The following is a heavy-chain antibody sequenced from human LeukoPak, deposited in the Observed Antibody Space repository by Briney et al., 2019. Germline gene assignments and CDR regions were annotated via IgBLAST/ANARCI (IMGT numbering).Heavy chain of an antibody. V-gene: IGHV3-23*01. CDR1: GFTFSSYA. CDR2: ISGSGGST. D-gene: IGHD6-6*01. CDR3: AKVGAAREKYYYYGMDV. J-gene: IGHJ6*02. Sequence: GGSLRLSCAVSGFTFSSYAMSWVRQAPGKGLEWVSAISGSGGSTYYADSVKGRFTISRDNSKNTLYLQMNSLRAEDTAVYYCAKVGAAREKYYYYGMDVWGQGTTVTVSS.